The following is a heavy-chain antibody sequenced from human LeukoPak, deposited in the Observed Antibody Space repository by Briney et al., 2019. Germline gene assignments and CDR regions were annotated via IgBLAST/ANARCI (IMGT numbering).Heavy chain of an antibody. CDR1: GYTFIANY. V-gene: IGHV1-2*02. CDR3: AREGSYCDGGGCYSFDF. Sequence: ASVQVSCKASGYTFIANYLQWVRQAPGLGPEWLGWMHVGTGNTRYAPKFQDRVTLSRDTSINTAYMDLSSLTSDDTAVYYCAREGSYCDGGGCYSFDFWGQGTLVTVSS. D-gene: IGHD2-21*02. J-gene: IGHJ4*02. CDR2: MHVGTGNT.